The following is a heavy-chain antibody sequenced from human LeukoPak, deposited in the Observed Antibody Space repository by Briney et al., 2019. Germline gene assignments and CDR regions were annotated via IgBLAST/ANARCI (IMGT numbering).Heavy chain of an antibody. CDR2: ISYSGST. D-gene: IGHD5-24*01. Sequence: SQTLSLTCTVAGGSISSYYWTWIRPPPGKGLEWIGYISYSGSTNYNPSLKSRITISLDTSKNQFSLKLSSVTAADTALYYCARDLEDGYNYFSPKPRSYYMDVWGKGTTVTVSS. V-gene: IGHV4-59*01. J-gene: IGHJ6*03. CDR1: GGSISSYY. CDR3: ARDLEDGYNYFSPKPRSYYMDV.